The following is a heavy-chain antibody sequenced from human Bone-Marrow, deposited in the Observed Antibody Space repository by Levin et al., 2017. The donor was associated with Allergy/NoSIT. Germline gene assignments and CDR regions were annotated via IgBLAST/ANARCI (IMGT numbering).Heavy chain of an antibody. CDR1: GGAFGNYA. CDR3: ARALRQASSKPPSERFSFYYYMDV. D-gene: IGHD1-1*01. V-gene: IGHV1-69*01. CDR2: VIPGLGTV. J-gene: IGHJ6*03. Sequence: KISCKVSGGAFGNYAVSWVRQAPGQGPEWMGGVIPGLGTVNYARKFQGRLTISVDESSPTVYMELSGLTSEDSAAYFCARALRQASSKPPSERFSFYYYMDVWGQGTMVTVSS.